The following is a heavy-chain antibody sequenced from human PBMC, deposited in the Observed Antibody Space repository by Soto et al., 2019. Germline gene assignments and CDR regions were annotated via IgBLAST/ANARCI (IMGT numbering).Heavy chain of an antibody. Sequence: AGGSLRLSCAASGFTFSSYAMHWVRQAPGKGLEWVAVISYDGSNKYYADFVKGRFTISRDNSKNTLYLQMNSLRAEDTAVYYCARATRGYSGYDPFYYGMDVWGQGTTVTVSS. D-gene: IGHD5-12*01. CDR3: ARATRGYSGYDPFYYGMDV. V-gene: IGHV3-30-3*01. CDR1: GFTFSSYA. CDR2: ISYDGSNK. J-gene: IGHJ6*02.